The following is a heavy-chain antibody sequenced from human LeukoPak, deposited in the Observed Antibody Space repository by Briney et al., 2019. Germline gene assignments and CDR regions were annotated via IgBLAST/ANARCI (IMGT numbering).Heavy chain of an antibody. CDR1: GFTFSDYY. Sequence: PGGSLRLSYAASGFTFSDYYMSWIRQAPGKGLEWVSYISSSGSTIYYADSVKGRFTISRDNAKNSLYLQMNSLRAEDTAVYYCARDRRLAVAGAADYWGQGTLVTLSS. D-gene: IGHD6-19*01. CDR3: ARDRRLAVAGAADY. V-gene: IGHV3-11*01. CDR2: ISSSGSTI. J-gene: IGHJ4*02.